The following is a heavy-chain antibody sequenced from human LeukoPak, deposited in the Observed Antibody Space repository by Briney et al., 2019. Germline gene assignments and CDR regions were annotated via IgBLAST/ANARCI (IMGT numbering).Heavy chain of an antibody. Sequence: PSETLSLTCTVSGGSISSYCWSWIRQPAGKGLEWIGRIYTSGSTNYNPSLKSRVTMSVDTSKNQFSLKLSSVTAADTAVYYCARDGDDILTGDFDYWGQGTLVTVSS. CDR3: ARDGDDILTGDFDY. CDR1: GGSISSYC. V-gene: IGHV4-4*07. CDR2: IYTSGST. D-gene: IGHD3-9*01. J-gene: IGHJ4*02.